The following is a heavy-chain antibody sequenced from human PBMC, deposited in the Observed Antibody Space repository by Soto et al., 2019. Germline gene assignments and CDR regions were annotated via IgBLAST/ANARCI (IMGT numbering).Heavy chain of an antibody. D-gene: IGHD4-17*01. V-gene: IGHV4-59*01. CDR3: ARDYGGKYNWFDP. Sequence: PSDTLSLTCTVSGGSISIYYWSWIRQPPGKGLEWIGYIYYSGSTNYNPSLKSRVTISVDTSKNQFSLKLSSVTAADTAVYYCARDYGGKYNWFDPWGQGTLVTVS. CDR1: GGSISIYY. J-gene: IGHJ5*02. CDR2: IYYSGST.